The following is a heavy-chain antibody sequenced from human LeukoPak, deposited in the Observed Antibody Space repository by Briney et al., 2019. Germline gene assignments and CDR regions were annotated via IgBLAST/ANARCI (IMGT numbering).Heavy chain of an antibody. D-gene: IGHD1-1*01. CDR1: GYTFTSYG. CDR3: ARDPRYNWNDGGAFDI. CDR2: ISAYNGNT. V-gene: IGHV1-18*01. Sequence: ASVKVSCKASGYTFTSYGISWVRQAPGQGLEWMGWISAYNGNTNYAQKLQGRVTMTTGTSTSTAYMELRSLRSDDTAVYYCARDPRYNWNDGGAFDIWGQGTMVTVSS. J-gene: IGHJ3*02.